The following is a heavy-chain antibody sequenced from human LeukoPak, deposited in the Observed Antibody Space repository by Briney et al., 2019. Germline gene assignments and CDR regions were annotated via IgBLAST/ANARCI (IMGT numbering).Heavy chain of an antibody. V-gene: IGHV1-2*02. D-gene: IGHD2-2*01. CDR1: GYTFTGYY. CDR2: INPNSGGT. Sequence: ASVKVSCKASGYTFTGYYMHWVRQAPGQGLEWMGWINPNSGGTNYAQKFQGRVTMTRDTSISTAYMELSRLRSDDTAVYYCAGRGIVVVPAATRTYYGMDVWGQGTTVTVSS. CDR3: AGRGIVVVPAATRTYYGMDV. J-gene: IGHJ6*02.